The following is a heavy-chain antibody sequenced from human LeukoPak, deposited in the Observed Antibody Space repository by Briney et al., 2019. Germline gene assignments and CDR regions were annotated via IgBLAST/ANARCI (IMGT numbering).Heavy chain of an antibody. CDR3: ARDMTRSYYYYMDV. CDR1: GFTFSSYG. V-gene: IGHV3-33*01. D-gene: IGHD2-21*02. J-gene: IGHJ6*03. Sequence: GGSLRLSCAASGFTFSSYGMHWVRQAPGKGLEWVAVIWYDGSNKYYADSVKGRFTISRDNSKNTLYLQMNSLRAEDTAVYYCARDMTRSYYYYMDVWAKGPRSPSP. CDR2: IWYDGSNK.